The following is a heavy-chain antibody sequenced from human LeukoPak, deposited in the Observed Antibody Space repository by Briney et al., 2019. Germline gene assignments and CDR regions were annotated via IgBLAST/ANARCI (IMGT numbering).Heavy chain of an antibody. D-gene: IGHD4-23*01. CDR3: AKETTVAFED. Sequence: PGGSLRLSCAASGFTFSSYGMHWVRQAPGKGLEWVAVISYDGSSKNHADSVKGRFTISRDNSKNTLYLQTNSLRAEDTAVYYCAKETTVAFEDWGQGTLVTVSS. V-gene: IGHV3-30*18. CDR2: ISYDGSSK. J-gene: IGHJ4*02. CDR1: GFTFSSYG.